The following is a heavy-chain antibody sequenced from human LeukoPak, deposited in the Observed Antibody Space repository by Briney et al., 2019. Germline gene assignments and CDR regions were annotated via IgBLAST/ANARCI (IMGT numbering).Heavy chain of an antibody. V-gene: IGHV3-74*01. CDR2: INGDGGST. CDR3: ARVQDYGDYGGSFDY. J-gene: IGHJ4*02. Sequence: GRSLRLSCAASGFTFSSYGMHWVRQAPGKGLVWVSRINGDGGSTSYADSVKGRFTISRDNANNTLYLQMHSLRAEDTAVYYCARVQDYGDYGGSFDYRGQGTLVTVSS. CDR1: GFTFSSYG. D-gene: IGHD4-17*01.